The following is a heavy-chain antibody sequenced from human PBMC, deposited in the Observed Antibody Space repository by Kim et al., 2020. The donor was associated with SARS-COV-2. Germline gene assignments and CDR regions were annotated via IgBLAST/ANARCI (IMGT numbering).Heavy chain of an antibody. D-gene: IGHD6-13*01. J-gene: IGHJ1*01. CDR3: TKDMDASGVAADGYFQH. CDR1: GFAFDDYA. Sequence: GGSLRLSCAASGFAFDDYAMHWVRQSPGKGLEWVSGITWNGRDLGYADSVRGRFTISRDNAKNSLSLVMNSLQPEDTAFYYCTKDMDASGVAADGYFQHWGQGTLVTVS. V-gene: IGHV3-9*01. CDR2: ITWNGRDL.